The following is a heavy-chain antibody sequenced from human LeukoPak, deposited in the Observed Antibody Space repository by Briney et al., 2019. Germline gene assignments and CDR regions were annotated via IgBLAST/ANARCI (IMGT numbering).Heavy chain of an antibody. Sequence: EGSLRLSCAASGFTFSSYSMNWVRQAPGKGLEWVSSISSSSSYIYYADSVKGRFTISRDNAKNSLYLQMNSLRAEDTAVYYCAREHPMRAFDIWGQGTMVTVSS. CDR3: AREHPMRAFDI. V-gene: IGHV3-21*01. CDR2: ISSSSSYI. CDR1: GFTFSSYS. J-gene: IGHJ3*02.